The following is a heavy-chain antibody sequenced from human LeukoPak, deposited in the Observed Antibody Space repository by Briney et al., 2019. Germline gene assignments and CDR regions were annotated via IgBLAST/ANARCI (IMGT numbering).Heavy chain of an antibody. CDR2: IFTSGRT. Sequence: SETLSLTCTVSGGSISSYCWSWVRQSPGRGLEWIGYIFTSGRTDYNPSLKSRVTMSVDTSKNQLSMELRFLTAADTAVYYCATSHDVKTAPYDLWGQGTLVTVSS. D-gene: IGHD2-21*01. CDR3: ATSHDVKTAPYDL. CDR1: GGSISSYC. J-gene: IGHJ5*02. V-gene: IGHV4-4*09.